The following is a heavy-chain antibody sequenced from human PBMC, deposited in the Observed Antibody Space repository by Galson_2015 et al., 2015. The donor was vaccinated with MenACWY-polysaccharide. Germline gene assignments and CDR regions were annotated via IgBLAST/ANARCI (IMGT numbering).Heavy chain of an antibody. J-gene: IGHJ2*01. Sequence: SLRLSCAASGFTFSSYAMSWVRQAPGKGLEWVSAISGSGGSTYYADSVKGRFTISRENAKNSLYLQMNSLRAGDTAVYYCARGYSGSYYRWYFDLWGRGTLVTVSS. CDR3: ARGYSGSYYRWYFDL. V-gene: IGHV3-23*01. D-gene: IGHD1-26*01. CDR1: GFTFSSYA. CDR2: ISGSGGST.